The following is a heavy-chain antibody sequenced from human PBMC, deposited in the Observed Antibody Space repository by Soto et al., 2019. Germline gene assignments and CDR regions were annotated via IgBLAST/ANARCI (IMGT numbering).Heavy chain of an antibody. CDR1: GYTFTSYG. CDR2: ISGYNGNS. CDR3: AREDIQDIVVVVVAPEGLGY. J-gene: IGHJ4*02. Sequence: QVQLVQSGAEVKKPGASVKVSCKASGYTFTSYGISWVRQAPGQGLEWMGRISGYNGNSNYAQNLQGRVTMTTDTSTSTAYMAQKSLRSDDTAVYYCAREDIQDIVVVVVAPEGLGYWGQGTLVTVSS. D-gene: IGHD2-15*01. V-gene: IGHV1-18*01.